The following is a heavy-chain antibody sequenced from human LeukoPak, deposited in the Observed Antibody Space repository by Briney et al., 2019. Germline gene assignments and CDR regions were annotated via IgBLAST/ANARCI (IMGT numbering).Heavy chain of an antibody. V-gene: IGHV3-9*01. CDR2: ITWSSSTK. D-gene: IGHD1-1*01. Sequence: GGSLRLSCAASGFTFNSYTMNWVRQAPGKGLEWVSDITWSSSTKCYADSVKGRFTISRDNANNSLYLQMNSLRAEDTAVYYYANERVLGYNSCFGIGMNLWGQGTTVTVSS. CDR3: ANERVLGYNSCFGIGMNL. CDR1: GFTFNSYT. J-gene: IGHJ6*02.